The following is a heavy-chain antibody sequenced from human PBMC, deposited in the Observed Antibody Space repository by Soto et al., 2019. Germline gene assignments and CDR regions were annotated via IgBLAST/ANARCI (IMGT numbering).Heavy chain of an antibody. Sequence: EVQLVESGGGLVKPGGSLRLSCAASGFTFSNAWMNWVRQAPGKGLEWVGLIKSKTDGGTTDYAAPVKGRFTISRDDSKNTLYLQMNSLKTEDTAVYYRTASKLNYYDSSGYYYWGQGTLVTVSS. V-gene: IGHV3-15*07. D-gene: IGHD3-22*01. CDR3: TASKLNYYDSSGYYY. J-gene: IGHJ4*02. CDR1: GFTFSNAW. CDR2: IKSKTDGGTT.